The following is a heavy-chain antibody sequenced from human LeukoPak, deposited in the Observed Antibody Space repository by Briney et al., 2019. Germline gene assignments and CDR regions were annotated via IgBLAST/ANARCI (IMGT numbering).Heavy chain of an antibody. CDR3: ARDQIAVAGTGY. CDR1: GFTFSSYV. D-gene: IGHD6-19*01. J-gene: IGHJ4*02. CDR2: ISSSSSYI. Sequence: GGSLRLSCAASGFTFSSYVMSWVRQAPGKGLEWVSSISSSSSYIYYADSVKGRFTISRDNAKNSVYLQMNSLRAEDTAVYYCARDQIAVAGTGYWGQGTLVTVSS. V-gene: IGHV3-21*01.